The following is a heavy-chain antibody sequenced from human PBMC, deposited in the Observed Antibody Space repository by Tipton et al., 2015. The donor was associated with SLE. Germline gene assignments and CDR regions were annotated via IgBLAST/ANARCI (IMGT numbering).Heavy chain of an antibody. Sequence: SLRLSCAASGFTFSSYGMHWVRLAPGKGLEWVSCIDSSSTYISYAASVEGRFTISRDNPKNSLFLHMNSLKAEDAAVYYCARGGAGDSYYFFDLWGRGTLFTVYS. V-gene: IGHV3-21*01. CDR1: GFTFSSYG. D-gene: IGHD2/OR15-2a*01. CDR3: ARGGAGDSYYFFDL. CDR2: IDSSSTYI. J-gene: IGHJ2*01.